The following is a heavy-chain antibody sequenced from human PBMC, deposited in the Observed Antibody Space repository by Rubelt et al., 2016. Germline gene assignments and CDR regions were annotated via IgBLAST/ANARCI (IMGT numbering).Heavy chain of an antibody. CDR3: ARDHPYYDFWSGYLDY. J-gene: IGHJ4*02. V-gene: IGHV4-39*07. D-gene: IGHD3-3*01. CDR1: GGSISSSSYY. Sequence: QLQLQESGPGLVKPSETLSLTCTVSGGSISSSSYYWGWIRQPPGKGLEWIGSIYYSGSTYYTPSLKSRVTISVDTSKNQFSLKLSSVTAADTAVYYCARDHPYYDFWSGYLDYWGQGTLVTVSS. CDR2: IYYSGST.